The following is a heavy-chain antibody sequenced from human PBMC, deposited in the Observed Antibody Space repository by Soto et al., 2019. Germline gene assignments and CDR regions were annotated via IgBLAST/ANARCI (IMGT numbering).Heavy chain of an antibody. V-gene: IGHV4-31*03. D-gene: IGHD5-18*01. CDR3: ARSEYSYGHNPLLY. CDR2: IYYSGST. J-gene: IGHJ4*02. CDR1: GGSISSGGYY. Sequence: QVQLQESGPGLVKPSQTLSLTCTVSGGSISSGGYYWSWIRQHPVKGLEWIGYIYYSGSTYYNPSLKSRVTLSVDTSTNQFSLELSSVTAAGTAVYYCARSEYSYGHNPLLYWGQGTLVTVSS.